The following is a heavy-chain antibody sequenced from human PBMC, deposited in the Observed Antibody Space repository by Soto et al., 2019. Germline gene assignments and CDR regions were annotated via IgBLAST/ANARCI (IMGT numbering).Heavy chain of an antibody. J-gene: IGHJ3*02. CDR1: GFTFSSYS. D-gene: IGHD6-6*01. CDR3: ARSMERSGYSSSLDAFDI. Sequence: PGGSLRLSCAASGFTFSSYSMNWVRQAPGKGLEWVSSISSSSSYIYYADSVKGRFTISRDNAKNSLYLQMNSLRAEDTAVYYCARSMERSGYSSSLDAFDIWGQGTMVTVSS. V-gene: IGHV3-21*01. CDR2: ISSSSSYI.